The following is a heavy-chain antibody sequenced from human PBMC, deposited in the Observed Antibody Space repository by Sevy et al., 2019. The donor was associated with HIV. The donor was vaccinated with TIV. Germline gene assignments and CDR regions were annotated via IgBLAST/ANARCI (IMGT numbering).Heavy chain of an antibody. CDR2: IQYDGSNK. Sequence: GGSLRLSYAASGFSFSSYGMHWVRQAPGKGLEWMSYIQYDGSNKDYADSVKGRFTISRDNSKNTLYLQMNSLRVEDTALFYCVKEGGGGGGDHWGQGTLVTVSS. J-gene: IGHJ4*02. V-gene: IGHV3-30*02. CDR3: VKEGGGGGGDH. D-gene: IGHD3-16*01. CDR1: GFSFSSYG.